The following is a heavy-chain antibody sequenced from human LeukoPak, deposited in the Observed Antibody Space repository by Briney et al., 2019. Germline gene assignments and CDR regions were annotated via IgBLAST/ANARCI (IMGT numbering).Heavy chain of an antibody. V-gene: IGHV3-33*01. D-gene: IGHD3-10*01. J-gene: IGHJ4*02. CDR3: ARDSNYGSGSFHY. CDR2: IWYDGSNK. CDR1: GFTFSSYG. Sequence: PGRSLRLSCAASGFTFSSYGMHWVRQAPGKGLEWVAVIWYDGSNKYYADSVKGRFTISRDNSKNTLYLQMNSLRAEDTAVYYCARDSNYGSGSFHYWGQGTLVTVSS.